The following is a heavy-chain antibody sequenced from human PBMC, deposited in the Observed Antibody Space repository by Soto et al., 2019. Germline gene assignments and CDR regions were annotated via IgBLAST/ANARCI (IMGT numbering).Heavy chain of an antibody. V-gene: IGHV3-30-3*01. Sequence: QVQLVDSGGGVVQPGRSLRLSCAASGFTFSSYAMYWVRQAPGKGLEWVAVISYDGNNKYYADSVKGRFTISRDNSKNPLYLQMNSMRAEDTAVYCWARAGCDGGTCYTLVGLRYGMDVWGQGTTVTVSS. J-gene: IGHJ6*02. CDR2: ISYDGNNK. CDR3: ARAGCDGGTCYTLVGLRYGMDV. D-gene: IGHD2-15*01. CDR1: GFTFSSYA.